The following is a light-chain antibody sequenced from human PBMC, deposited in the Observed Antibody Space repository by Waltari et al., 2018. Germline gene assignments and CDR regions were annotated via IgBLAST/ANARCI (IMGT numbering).Light chain of an antibody. CDR3: QQTYGSPPT. V-gene: IGKV1-39*01. CDR2: ASS. CDR1: QSISTY. J-gene: IGKJ3*01. Sequence: DIQMTQSPSSLSAPVGDRVTITCRAIQSISTYLHWYQQKPGKAPKLLVYASSNFQTGVSSRFSGSGSGTDFTLTISSLEPEDFATYYCQQTYGSPPTFGPGTKVDI.